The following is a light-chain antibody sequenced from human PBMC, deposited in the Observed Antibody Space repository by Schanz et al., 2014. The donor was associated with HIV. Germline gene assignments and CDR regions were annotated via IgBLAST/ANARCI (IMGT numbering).Light chain of an antibody. V-gene: IGKV1-5*03. J-gene: IGKJ1*01. CDR3: QQYNSYSRT. CDR1: QSISGR. CDR2: KAS. Sequence: IQLTQSPSFLSASVGDRVTLTCRASQSISGRLAWYQQKPGKAPNLLISKASALGGGVPARFSGRGSGTEFTLTLGSLQPDDFATYYCQQYNSYSRTFGQGTKVEIK.